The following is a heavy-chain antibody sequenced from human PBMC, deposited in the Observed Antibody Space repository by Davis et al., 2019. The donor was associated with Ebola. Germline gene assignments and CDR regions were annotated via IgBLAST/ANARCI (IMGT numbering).Heavy chain of an antibody. V-gene: IGHV4-4*02. CDR1: GDSISSSNW. Sequence: MPSETLSLTCAVSGDSISSSNWWSWVRQPPGKGLEWIGEISQSGSTNYNSSLKSRVTISVDTSTNQFSLKLSSVTAADTAVYYCARREVGGIAVFDYWGQGTLVTVSS. CDR3: ARREVGGIAVFDY. D-gene: IGHD6-19*01. CDR2: ISQSGST. J-gene: IGHJ4*02.